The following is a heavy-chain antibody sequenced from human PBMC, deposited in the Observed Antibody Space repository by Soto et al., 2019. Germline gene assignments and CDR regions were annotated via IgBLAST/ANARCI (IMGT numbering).Heavy chain of an antibody. V-gene: IGHV3-30-3*01. CDR2: ISYDGSNK. J-gene: IGHJ6*02. Sequence: GGSLRLSCAASGFTFSSYAMHWVRQAPGKGLEWVAVISYDGSNKYYADSVKGRFTISRDNSKNTLYLQMNSLRAEDTAVYYCARDAAVWFGLYYYYGMDVWGQGTTVTVSS. CDR3: ARDAAVWFGLYYYYGMDV. D-gene: IGHD3-10*01. CDR1: GFTFSSYA.